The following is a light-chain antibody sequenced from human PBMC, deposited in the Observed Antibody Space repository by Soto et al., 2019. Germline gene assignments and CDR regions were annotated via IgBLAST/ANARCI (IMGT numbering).Light chain of an antibody. CDR1: SSDVGAYNF. V-gene: IGLV2-11*01. CDR2: DVN. J-gene: IGLJ1*01. Sequence: QSGLTQPRSVSGSPGQSVTISCTGSSSDVGAYNFASWYQQHPGAAPKLLIHDVNKRPPGVPDRFSASKSGNTASLTISGLQAEDEADYYCCSYAGEYKYVFGSGTKLTVL. CDR3: CSYAGEYKYV.